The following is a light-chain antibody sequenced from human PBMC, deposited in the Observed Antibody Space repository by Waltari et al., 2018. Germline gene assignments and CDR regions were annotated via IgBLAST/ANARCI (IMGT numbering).Light chain of an antibody. CDR1: QSITTN. J-gene: IGKJ5*01. V-gene: IGKV3-15*01. CDR2: DAS. Sequence: EVVMTQSPSTLSLSPGESATLSCRASQSITTNLAWYQHKPGQAPRHLIYDASTRATSVPARFSGSGSGTEFTLTISSLQSEDFAVYYCQQYNRWPPITFGQGTRLAIK. CDR3: QQYNRWPPIT.